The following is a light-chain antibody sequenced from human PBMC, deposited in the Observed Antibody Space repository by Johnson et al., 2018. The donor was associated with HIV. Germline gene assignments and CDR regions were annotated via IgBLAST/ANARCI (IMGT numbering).Light chain of an antibody. Sequence: QSVLTQSPSVSAAPGQNVTISCSGSSSNIGNNYVSWYQQLPGTAPKLLIYDNNKRPSGIPDRFSGSKSGTSATLSITRLQTGDEADYYCGTWDISLSAGGVFGTGTKVTVL. CDR2: DNN. J-gene: IGLJ1*01. V-gene: IGLV1-51*01. CDR3: GTWDISLSAGGV. CDR1: SSNIGNNY.